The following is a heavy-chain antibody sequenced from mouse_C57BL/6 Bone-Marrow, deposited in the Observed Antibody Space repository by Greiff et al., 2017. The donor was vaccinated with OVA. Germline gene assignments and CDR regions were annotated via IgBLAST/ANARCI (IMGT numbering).Heavy chain of an antibody. CDR1: GYTFTSYW. CDR3: ARRYGSSPVYFDD. CDR2: IYPGSGST. V-gene: IGHV1-55*01. D-gene: IGHD1-1*01. J-gene: IGHJ2*01. Sequence: VQLQQPGAELVKPGASVKMSCKASGYTFTSYWITWVKQRPGQGLEWIGDIYPGSGSTNYNEKFKSKATLTVDTSSSTAYMQLSSLTSEDSAVYYCARRYGSSPVYFDDWGQGTTLTVSS.